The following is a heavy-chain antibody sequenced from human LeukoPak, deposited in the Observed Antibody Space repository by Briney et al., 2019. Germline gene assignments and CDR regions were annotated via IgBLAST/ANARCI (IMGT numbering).Heavy chain of an antibody. CDR3: ARDQSKYGMDV. CDR2: INPNSGGT. V-gene: IGHV1-2*02. J-gene: IGHJ6*02. Sequence: ASVNVSCKASGYTFTTYPMNWVRQAPGQGLEWMGWINPNSGGTNYAQKFQGGVTMTRDTSISTAYMELSRLRSDDTAVYYCARDQSKYGMDVWGQGTTVTVSS. CDR1: GYTFTTYP.